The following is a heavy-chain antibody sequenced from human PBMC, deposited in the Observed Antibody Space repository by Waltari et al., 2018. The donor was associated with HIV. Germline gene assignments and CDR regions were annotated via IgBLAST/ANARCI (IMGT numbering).Heavy chain of an antibody. V-gene: IGHV1-2*02. Sequence: GPEVRKPGASVKVSCRASGYNFTGYYMHWVRQAPGQGLEWMGWINPNSGNTHFAQKFKGRVTLTRVTSIRTAYLEMRRLKSDDTAIYYCARDGLRDAAFDYWGQRTLVTVS. CDR3: ARDGLRDAAFDY. J-gene: IGHJ4*02. CDR2: INPNSGNT. CDR1: GYNFTGYY. D-gene: IGHD2-15*01.